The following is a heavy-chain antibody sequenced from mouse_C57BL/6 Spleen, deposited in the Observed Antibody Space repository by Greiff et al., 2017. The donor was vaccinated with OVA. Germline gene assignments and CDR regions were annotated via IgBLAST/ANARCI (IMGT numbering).Heavy chain of an antibody. J-gene: IGHJ1*03. V-gene: IGHV1-26*01. CDR2: INPNNGGT. Sequence: EVQLQQSGPELVKPGASVKISCKASGYTFTDYYMNWVKQSHGKSLEWIGDINPNNGGTSYNQKFKGKATLTVDKSSSTAYMELRSLTSEDSAVYYCARVDYGSSFYWYFDVWGTGTTVTVSS. CDR3: ARVDYGSSFYWYFDV. CDR1: GYTFTDYY. D-gene: IGHD1-1*01.